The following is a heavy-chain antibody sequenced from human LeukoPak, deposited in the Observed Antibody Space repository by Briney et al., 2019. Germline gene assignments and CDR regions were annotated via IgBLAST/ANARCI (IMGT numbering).Heavy chain of an antibody. CDR3: ARPTRGDSGNYDYFDY. CDR1: GGSISSSSYY. J-gene: IGHJ4*02. D-gene: IGHD3-10*01. V-gene: IGHV4-39*01. CDR2: IYYSGST. Sequence: SETLSLTCTVSGGSISSSSYYWGWIRQPPGKGLEWIGSIYYSGSTYYNPSLKSRVTISVDTSKNQFSLKLRSVTAAGTAVYYCARPTRGDSGNYDYFDYWGQGTLVTVSS.